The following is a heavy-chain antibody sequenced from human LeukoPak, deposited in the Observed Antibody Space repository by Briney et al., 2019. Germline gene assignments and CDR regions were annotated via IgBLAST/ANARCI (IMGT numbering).Heavy chain of an antibody. CDR2: IKGDGSEE. J-gene: IGHJ5*02. V-gene: IGHV3-7*01. CDR1: GFSISNYW. Sequence: PGGSLRLSCAASGFSISNYWMTWVRQAPGKGLECVANIKGDGSEENYVDSVKGRFTISRDNAKNSLYLQMNSLRAEDTAVYYCVRQAGVSWGQGTLVTVSS. D-gene: IGHD6-19*01. CDR3: VRQAGVS.